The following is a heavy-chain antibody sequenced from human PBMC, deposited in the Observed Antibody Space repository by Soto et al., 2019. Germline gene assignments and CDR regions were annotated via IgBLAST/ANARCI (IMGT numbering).Heavy chain of an antibody. J-gene: IGHJ4*02. Sequence: EVQLVESGGGLVQPGGSLRLSCRDSGFTFSGDWMHWVRQAPGKGLDWVSRIDPYDTGISYADSVKGRFTISRDNAKSTLYLQMNSLRPEDTAGYYFTIETFGVRDYWGQGTLVTVSS. D-gene: IGHD3-10*01. CDR2: IDPYDTGI. CDR3: TIETFGVRDY. CDR1: GFTFSGDW. V-gene: IGHV3-74*01.